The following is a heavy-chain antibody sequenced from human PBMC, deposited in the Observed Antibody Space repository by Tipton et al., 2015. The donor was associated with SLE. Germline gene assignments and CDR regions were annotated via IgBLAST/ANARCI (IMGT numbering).Heavy chain of an antibody. V-gene: IGHV4-39*07. J-gene: IGHJ4*02. D-gene: IGHD3-3*01. CDR1: GGSISSSNYY. Sequence: TLSLTCTVSGGSISSSNYYWGWIRQPPGKGLEWIGSIYYSGSTYYNPSLKSRVTISVNTSKNQFSLRLSSVTAADTAMFYCASGTLEWSHEPDYWGQGTLVTVSS. CDR2: IYYSGST. CDR3: ASGTLEWSHEPDY.